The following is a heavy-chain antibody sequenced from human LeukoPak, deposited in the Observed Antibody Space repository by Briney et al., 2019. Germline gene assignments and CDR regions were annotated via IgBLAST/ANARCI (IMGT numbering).Heavy chain of an antibody. V-gene: IGHV1-2*02. J-gene: IGHJ4*02. CDR1: GYTFTGYC. CDR2: INPNSGGT. D-gene: IGHD1-26*01. Sequence: GASVKVSCKASGYTFTGYCMHWVQQAPGQGLEWMGWINPNSGGTNYAQKFQGRVTMTRDTSISTAYMELSRLRSDDTAVYYCAKLVGATISDYWGQGTLVTVSS. CDR3: AKLVGATISDY.